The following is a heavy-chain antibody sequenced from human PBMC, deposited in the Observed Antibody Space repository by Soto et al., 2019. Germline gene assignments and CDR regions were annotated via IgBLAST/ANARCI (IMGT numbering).Heavy chain of an antibody. V-gene: IGHV3-30*18. CDR3: TKGQAAAGLHPELAY. D-gene: IGHD6-13*01. CDR2: ISYDGSRK. J-gene: IGHJ4*02. CDR1: ELTWGSYG. Sequence: CVVAELTWGSYGVHRVLKAQGKGLEWVAVISYDGSRKYYVDSVKGRFTISRDNSKNTVYLKMNSRRPEDTAFYYCTKGQAAAGLHPELAYWGQGTLVTGS.